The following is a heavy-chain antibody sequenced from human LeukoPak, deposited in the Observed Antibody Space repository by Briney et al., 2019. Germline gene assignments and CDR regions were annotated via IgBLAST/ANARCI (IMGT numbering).Heavy chain of an antibody. J-gene: IGHJ4*02. V-gene: IGHV1-18*01. Sequence: ASVKVSCKASGYTFTSYGISWVRQAPGQGLEWMGWISTYNGNTNYAQKLQGRVTMTTDTSTTTAYMELRSLTSNDTAVYYCARDPTTQTFDYWGQGTLVTVSS. D-gene: IGHD4-11*01. CDR2: ISTYNGNT. CDR1: GYTFTSYG. CDR3: ARDPTTQTFDY.